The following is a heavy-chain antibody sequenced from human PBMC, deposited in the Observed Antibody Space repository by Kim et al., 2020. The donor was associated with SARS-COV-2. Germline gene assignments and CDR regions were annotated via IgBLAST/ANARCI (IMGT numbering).Heavy chain of an antibody. V-gene: IGHV4-39*01. Sequence: SETLSLTCTVSGGSISSSSYYWGWIRQPPGKGLEWIGSIYYSGSTYYNPSLKSRVTISVDTSKNQFSLKLSSVTAADTAVYYCACRVGATHPWGQGTLVTVSS. J-gene: IGHJ5*02. D-gene: IGHD1-26*01. CDR1: GGSISSSSYY. CDR2: IYYSGST. CDR3: ACRVGATHP.